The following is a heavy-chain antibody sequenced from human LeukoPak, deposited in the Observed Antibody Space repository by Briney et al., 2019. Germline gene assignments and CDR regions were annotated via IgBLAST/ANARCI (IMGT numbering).Heavy chain of an antibody. CDR3: ARPQPDYGDYPPFLYMDV. D-gene: IGHD4-17*01. Sequence: ASVKVSCKASGYTFTSYGISWVRQAPGQGLEWMGWISAYNGNTNYAQKLQGRVTMTTDSSTSTAYMELRSLRSDDTAVYYCARPQPDYGDYPPFLYMDVWGKGTTVTVS. CDR2: ISAYNGNT. CDR1: GYTFTSYG. J-gene: IGHJ6*03. V-gene: IGHV1-18*01.